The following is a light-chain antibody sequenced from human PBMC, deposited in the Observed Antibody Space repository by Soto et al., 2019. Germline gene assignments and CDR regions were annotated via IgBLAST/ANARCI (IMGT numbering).Light chain of an antibody. Sequence: QSVRAQPPSVSAAPVQNVTISFSVSGSNIGNNYVSWYQQVPGTAPKLLIYDNNKRPSGNPDRFSGSKSGTSATLGISGLQTGDEADYYCGTWDSSLSVHVFGTGTKVTVL. V-gene: IGLV1-51*01. J-gene: IGLJ1*01. CDR2: DNN. CDR3: GTWDSSLSVHV. CDR1: GSNIGNNY.